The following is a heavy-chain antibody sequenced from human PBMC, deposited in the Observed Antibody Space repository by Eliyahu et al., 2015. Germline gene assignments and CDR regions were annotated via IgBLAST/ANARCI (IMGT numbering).Heavy chain of an antibody. CDR3: VRDPRDGSNWSENWFDP. D-gene: IGHD6-13*01. CDR1: GFXFXXXY. J-gene: IGHJ5*02. CDR2: ISGSAQTS. Sequence: QVQLVESGGGLVXPGGSLRLXCAASGFXFXXXYRXWIRQAPGKGREWVAFISGSAQTSYYADSVKGRFTISRDNAKNSLYLQMNSLRVEDTAVYYCVRDPRDGSNWSENWFDPWGQGTLVSVSS. V-gene: IGHV3-11*01.